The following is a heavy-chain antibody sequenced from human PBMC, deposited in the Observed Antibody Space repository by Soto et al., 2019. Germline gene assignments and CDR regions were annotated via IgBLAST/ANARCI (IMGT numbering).Heavy chain of an antibody. Sequence: GGSLRLSCAASGFTFSGSAMHWVRQASGKGLEWVGRIRSKPNNDATAYGASVKGRFTISRDDSKNTAYLQMNSLNTEDTAVYYCSRQASDFWSGKPQYYMDVWGKGTTVTVSS. D-gene: IGHD3-3*01. CDR2: IRSKPNNDAT. CDR3: SRQASDFWSGKPQYYMDV. V-gene: IGHV3-73*01. CDR1: GFTFSGSA. J-gene: IGHJ6*03.